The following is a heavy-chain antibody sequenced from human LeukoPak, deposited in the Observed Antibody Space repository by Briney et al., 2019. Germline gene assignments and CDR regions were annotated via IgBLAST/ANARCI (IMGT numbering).Heavy chain of an antibody. Sequence: SETLSLTCTVSGGSINNGGYYWSWIRQHPGKGPEWIGYIYYSGSTNYNPSLKSRVTISVDTSKNQFSLKLSSVTAADTAVYYCARELYSSSAGYYFDYWGQGTLVTVSS. CDR1: GGSINNGGYY. CDR2: IYYSGST. V-gene: IGHV4-61*08. D-gene: IGHD6-6*01. CDR3: ARELYSSSAGYYFDY. J-gene: IGHJ4*02.